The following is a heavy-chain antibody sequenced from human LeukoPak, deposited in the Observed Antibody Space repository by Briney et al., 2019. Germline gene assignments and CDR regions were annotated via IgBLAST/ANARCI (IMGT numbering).Heavy chain of an antibody. J-gene: IGHJ3*02. Sequence: GGSLRLSCAASGFTFSDAWMSWVRQAPGKGLEWVSGISWNSGSIAYADSVKGRFTISRDNAKNSLYLQMNSLRAEDMALYYCAKDSRGDGYNSDAFDIWGQGTMVTVSS. CDR2: ISWNSGSI. CDR1: GFTFSDAW. V-gene: IGHV3-9*03. CDR3: AKDSRGDGYNSDAFDI. D-gene: IGHD5-24*01.